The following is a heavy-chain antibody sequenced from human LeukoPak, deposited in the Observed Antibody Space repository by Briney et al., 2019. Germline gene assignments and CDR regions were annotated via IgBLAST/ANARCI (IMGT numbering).Heavy chain of an antibody. Sequence: GGSLRLSCAASGFSFGSYAMSWVRQAPGKGLEWVSEISGSVSGSGDSTHYADSVKGRLTISRDNFRDMVYLQMNGLRAEDTALYYCWGYHYYGSGRDAFEVWGQGTMVTVSS. CDR1: GFSFGSYA. J-gene: IGHJ3*01. V-gene: IGHV3-23*01. D-gene: IGHD3-10*01. CDR3: WGYHYYGSGRDAFEV. CDR2: VSGSGDST.